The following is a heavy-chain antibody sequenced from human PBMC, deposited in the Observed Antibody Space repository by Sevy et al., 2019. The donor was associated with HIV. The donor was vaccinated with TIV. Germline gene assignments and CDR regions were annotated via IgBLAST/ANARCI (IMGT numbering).Heavy chain of an antibody. V-gene: IGHV3-7*01. Sequence: GGSLRLSCAASGFTFSTYWMSWVRQAPGKGLEWVANINEDRSEKYYVDSVKGRFTISRDNAKNSLYLQMNNLRAEDTAVYYCASSVNSGWSGAFDIWGQGTMVTVSS. CDR3: ASSVNSGWSGAFDI. J-gene: IGHJ3*02. D-gene: IGHD6-19*01. CDR1: GFTFSTYW. CDR2: INEDRSEK.